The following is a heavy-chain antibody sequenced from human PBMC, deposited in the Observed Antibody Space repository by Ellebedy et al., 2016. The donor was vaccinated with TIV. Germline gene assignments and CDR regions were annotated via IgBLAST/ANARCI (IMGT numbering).Heavy chain of an antibody. CDR3: FKQECGGIGGIGCSWPDV. J-gene: IGHJ6*02. Sequence: PGGSLRLSCAASGFSLSDASLIHWVRQASGNGLEWVGRIRGKSDNYATLYAASVKGRFTVSRDDSKNTAFLQMSSLKTEDTAVYYCFKQECGGIGGIGCSWPDVWGQGTTVTVSS. CDR2: IRGKSDNYAT. CDR1: GFSLSDASL. V-gene: IGHV3-73*01. D-gene: IGHD2-15*01.